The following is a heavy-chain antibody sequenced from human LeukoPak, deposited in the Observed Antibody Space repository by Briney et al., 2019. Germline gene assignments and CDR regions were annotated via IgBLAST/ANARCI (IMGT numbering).Heavy chain of an antibody. CDR2: INWNDGST. D-gene: IGHD3-10*01. CDR1: GFTFDDYG. J-gene: IGHJ4*02. Sequence: GGSLRLSCAASGFTFDDYGMSWVRQAPGKGLEWVSGINWNDGSTGYADSVKGRFTISRDNAKNSLYLQMNSLRAEDTALYYCARERSPAGGGYFDYWGQGTLVTVSS. CDR3: ARERSPAGGGYFDY. V-gene: IGHV3-20*04.